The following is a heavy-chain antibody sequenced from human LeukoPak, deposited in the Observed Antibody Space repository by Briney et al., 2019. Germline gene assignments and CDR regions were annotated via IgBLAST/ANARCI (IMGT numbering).Heavy chain of an antibody. CDR1: GFTFSSYG. Sequence: QPGRSLRLSCAASGFTFSSYGMHWVRQAPGKGLEWVAVIWYDGSNKYYADSVKGRFTISRDNSKNTLYLQMNSLRAEDTAVYYCARVVTMVRGARAYNWFDPWGQGTLVTVSS. J-gene: IGHJ5*02. V-gene: IGHV3-33*01. CDR3: ARVVTMVRGARAYNWFDP. D-gene: IGHD3-10*01. CDR2: IWYDGSNK.